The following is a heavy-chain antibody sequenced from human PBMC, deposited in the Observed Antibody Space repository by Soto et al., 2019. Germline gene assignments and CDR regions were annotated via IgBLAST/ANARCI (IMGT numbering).Heavy chain of an antibody. V-gene: IGHV4-38-2*01. CDR1: GYSISSGYY. Sequence: PSETLSLTCAVSGYSISSGYYWGWIRQPPGKGLEWIGSIYHSGSTYYNPSLKSRVTISVDTSKNQFSLKLSSVTAADTAVYYCARVQTTVVFNWFDPWGRGTLVTVSS. CDR2: IYHSGST. J-gene: IGHJ5*02. D-gene: IGHD4-17*01. CDR3: ARVQTTVVFNWFDP.